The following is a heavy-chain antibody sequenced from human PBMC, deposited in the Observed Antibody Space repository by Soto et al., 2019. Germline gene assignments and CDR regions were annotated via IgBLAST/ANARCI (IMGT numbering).Heavy chain of an antibody. V-gene: IGHV3-9*01. D-gene: IGHD5-12*01. Sequence: EVQLVESGGGLVQPGRSLRLSCAASGFTFDDYAMHWVRQAPGKGLQWVSGISWNSGSIGYADSVKGRFTISRDNAKNSLYLQMNSLRAEDTALYYFAKDVYSGYEHDAFDIWGQGTMVTVSS. J-gene: IGHJ3*02. CDR1: GFTFDDYA. CDR3: AKDVYSGYEHDAFDI. CDR2: ISWNSGSI.